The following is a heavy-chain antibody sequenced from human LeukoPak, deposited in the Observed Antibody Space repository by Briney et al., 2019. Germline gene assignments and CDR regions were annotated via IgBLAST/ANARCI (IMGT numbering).Heavy chain of an antibody. CDR2: IYSGGGT. D-gene: IGHD1-26*01. J-gene: IGHJ4*02. Sequence: PGGSLRLSCAASGFTVSSNYMSWVRQAPGKGLEWVSVIYSGGGTYYADSVKGRFTISRDNSKNTLYLEMNSLRAEDTAVYYCARDQGGSYPSRVDYWGQGTLVTVSS. CDR3: ARDQGGSYPSRVDY. V-gene: IGHV3-53*01. CDR1: GFTVSSNY.